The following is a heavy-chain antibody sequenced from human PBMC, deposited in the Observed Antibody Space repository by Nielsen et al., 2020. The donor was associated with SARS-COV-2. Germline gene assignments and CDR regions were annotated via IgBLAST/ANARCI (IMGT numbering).Heavy chain of an antibody. D-gene: IGHD2-21*02. CDR1: GFTFSDYY. CDR3: ARRWDCGGDCYGSFDY. CDR2: ISSSSSYT. V-gene: IGHV3-11*03. J-gene: IGHJ4*02. Sequence: GGSLRLSCAASGFTFSDYYMSWIRQAPGKGLEWVSYISSSSSYTNYADSVKGRFTISRDNAKNSLYLQMNSLRAEDTAVYYCARRWDCGGDCYGSFDYWGQGALVTVSS.